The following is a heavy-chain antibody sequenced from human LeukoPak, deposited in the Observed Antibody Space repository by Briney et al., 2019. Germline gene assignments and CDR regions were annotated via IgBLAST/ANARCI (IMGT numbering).Heavy chain of an antibody. V-gene: IGHV4-39*01. J-gene: IGHJ4*02. D-gene: IGHD6-6*01. CDR3: ARQVSSIIARPFDY. Sequence: SETLSLTCTVSGGSTSSSNYIWGWIRQPPGEGLEWIGSIHYSGSTYYNPSLKSRVTISVDTSKSLLALKLSSVTAADTAVYYCARQVSSIIARPFDYWGQGTQVTVSS. CDR2: IHYSGST. CDR1: GGSTSSSNYI.